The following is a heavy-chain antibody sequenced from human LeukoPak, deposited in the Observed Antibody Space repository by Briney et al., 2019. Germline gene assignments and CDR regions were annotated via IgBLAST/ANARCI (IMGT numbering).Heavy chain of an antibody. Sequence: PGGSLRLSCAASGFTFSSYAMSWVRQAPGKGLEWVSSISGSGGTTYYADSVKGRFTISRDNSKNTLYLQMNSLRAEDTAVYYCAKVGADFWSGRYYFDYWGQGTVVTVSS. CDR2: ISGSGGTT. D-gene: IGHD3-3*01. CDR1: GFTFSSYA. J-gene: IGHJ4*02. V-gene: IGHV3-23*01. CDR3: AKVGADFWSGRYYFDY.